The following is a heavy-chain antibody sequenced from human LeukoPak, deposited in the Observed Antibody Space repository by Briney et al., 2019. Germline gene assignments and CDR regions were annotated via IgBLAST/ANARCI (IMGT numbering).Heavy chain of an antibody. D-gene: IGHD2-2*02. J-gene: IGHJ3*01. CDR3: ATRYCSGTSCYRGAFDV. V-gene: IGHV3-66*02. Sequence: PGGSLRLSCAASGFTVSSNYMSWVRQAPGTGLEWVSLIYSGGDTYYADSVKGRFTISRDNSKNTLYLQMNNLRADDTAVYYCATRYCSGTSCYRGAFDVWGQGTMVTVSS. CDR2: IYSGGDT. CDR1: GFTVSSNY.